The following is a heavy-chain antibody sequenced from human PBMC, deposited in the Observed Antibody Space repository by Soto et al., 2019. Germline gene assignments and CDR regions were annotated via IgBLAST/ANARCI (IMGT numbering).Heavy chain of an antibody. D-gene: IGHD2-2*01. V-gene: IGHV1-18*04. J-gene: IGHJ5*01. CDR2: VSGNNGAS. Sequence: GASVKVSCKASGYTSADFGISWVRQAPGQGLEWMGWVSGNNGASNPAPKVQGRITMTLDTSTGVSYMALRSLRSDDTAIYYCVRDQKYFRVNGNWFDSWGEGTLATVSS. CDR1: GYTSADFG. CDR3: VRDQKYFRVNGNWFDS.